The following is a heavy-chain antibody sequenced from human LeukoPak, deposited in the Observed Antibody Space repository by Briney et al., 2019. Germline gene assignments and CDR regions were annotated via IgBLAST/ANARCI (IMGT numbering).Heavy chain of an antibody. J-gene: IGHJ4*02. Sequence: ASETLSLTCAVYGGSFSGYYWSWIRQPPGKGLEWIGEINHSGSTNYNPSLKSRVTISVDTSKNQFSLKLSSVTAADTAVYYCARAAAETVRPFDYWGQGTLVTVSS. D-gene: IGHD6-13*01. CDR3: ARAAAETVRPFDY. V-gene: IGHV4-34*01. CDR2: INHSGST. CDR1: GGSFSGYY.